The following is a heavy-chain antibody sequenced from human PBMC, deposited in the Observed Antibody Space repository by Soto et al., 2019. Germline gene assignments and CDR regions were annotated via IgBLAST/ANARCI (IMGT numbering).Heavy chain of an antibody. CDR1: GGTFSSYA. Sequence: ASVKVSCKASGGTFSSYAISWVRQAPGQGLEWMGGIIPIFGTANYAQKFQGRVTITADESTSTAYMELSSLRSEDTAVYYCARGSFCTNGVCYPGYYYGMDVWGQGTTVTVSS. V-gene: IGHV1-69*13. J-gene: IGHJ6*02. D-gene: IGHD2-8*01. CDR2: IIPIFGTA. CDR3: ARGSFCTNGVCYPGYYYGMDV.